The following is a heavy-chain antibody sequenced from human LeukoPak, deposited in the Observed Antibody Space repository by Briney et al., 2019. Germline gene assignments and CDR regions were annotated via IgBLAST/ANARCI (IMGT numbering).Heavy chain of an antibody. CDR3: AKDPYYYGSGSCFDI. CDR1: GFTFSSHG. Sequence: GGSLRLSCAASGFTFSSHGMHWVRLAPGKGLEWVAFIWYDGSNKHYADSVQGRFTISRDNSQNTLYLQMNSLRAEDTAVYYCAKDPYYYGSGSCFDIWGQGTMVTVSS. D-gene: IGHD3-10*01. J-gene: IGHJ3*02. V-gene: IGHV3-30*02. CDR2: IWYDGSNK.